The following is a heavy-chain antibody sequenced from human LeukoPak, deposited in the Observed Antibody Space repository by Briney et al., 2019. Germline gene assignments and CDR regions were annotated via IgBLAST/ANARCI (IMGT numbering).Heavy chain of an antibody. CDR2: IYSGGST. CDR1: GFTFSSYS. D-gene: IGHD3-22*01. V-gene: IGHV3-53*01. J-gene: IGHJ4*02. Sequence: PGGSLRLSCAASGFTFSSYSMYWVRQAPGKGLEWVSVIYSGGSTYYADSVRGRFTISRDNSKNTLYLQMSSLRAEDTAVYYCAKDIYYDTSGYYVNDYWGQGTLVTVSS. CDR3: AKDIYYDTSGYYVNDY.